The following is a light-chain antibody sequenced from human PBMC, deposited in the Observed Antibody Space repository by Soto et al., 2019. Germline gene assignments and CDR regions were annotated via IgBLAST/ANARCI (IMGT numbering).Light chain of an antibody. V-gene: IGKV3-20*01. J-gene: IGKJ3*01. Sequence: EIVLTQSPGTMSVSPGERVTLSCRASQSVSSNFLAWHQQKPVQAPRLLIYGAPTKAGGITDRFRSSGSGKHFTLPVYSLEHEDFAVNHCPQYGSAQLTFGPGTKKDVK. CDR2: GAP. CDR1: QSVSSNF. CDR3: PQYGSAQLT.